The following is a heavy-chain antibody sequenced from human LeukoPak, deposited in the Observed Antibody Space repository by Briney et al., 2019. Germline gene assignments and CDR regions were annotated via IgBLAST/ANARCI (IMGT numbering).Heavy chain of an antibody. J-gene: IGHJ4*02. Sequence: GGSLRLSCAASEFPFSSYGMSWVRQAPGKGLEWVSSSGGNYADSVKGRFTISRDNSKNTLYLQMNSLRAEDTAVYYCAKDAPGRGFGGNDYWGQGTLVTVSS. D-gene: IGHD3-10*01. CDR3: AKDAPGRGFGGNDY. V-gene: IGHV3-23*01. CDR1: EFPFSSYG. CDR2: SGG.